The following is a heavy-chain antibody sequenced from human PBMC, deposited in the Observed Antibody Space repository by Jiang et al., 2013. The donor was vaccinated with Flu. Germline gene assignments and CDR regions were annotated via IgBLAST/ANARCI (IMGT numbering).Heavy chain of an antibody. CDR2: IDPSDSYT. V-gene: IGHV5-10-1*01. CDR1: GYSFTSYW. J-gene: IGHJ6*04. CDR3: ARHGDYVFGYYYYGMDV. D-gene: IGHD4-17*01. Sequence: GAEVKKPGESLRISCKGSGYSFTSYWISWVRQMPGKGLEWMGRIDPSDSYTNYSPSFQGHVTISADKSISTAYLQWSSLKASDTAMYYCARHGDYVFGYYYYGMDVWGKGTTVTVSS.